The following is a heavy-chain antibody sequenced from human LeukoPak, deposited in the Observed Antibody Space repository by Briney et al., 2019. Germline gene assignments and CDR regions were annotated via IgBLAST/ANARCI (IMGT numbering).Heavy chain of an antibody. CDR3: ARRLDY. J-gene: IGHJ4*02. CDR2: ITSSSNYV. V-gene: IGHV3-21*01. Sequence: GGSLRLSCAASGFTFSSYSMNWVRQAPGKGLEWVSSITSSSNYVYYADSLKGRFTISRDNAKNSLYLQMNSLRAVDTAVYYCARRLDYWGQGTLVTVSS. CDR1: GFTFSSYS.